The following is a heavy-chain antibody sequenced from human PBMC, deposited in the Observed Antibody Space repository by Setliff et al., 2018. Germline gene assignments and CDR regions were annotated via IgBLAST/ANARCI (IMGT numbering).Heavy chain of an antibody. Sequence: ASVKVSCKASGYTFTSYGISWVRQAPGQGLEWMGWISAYNGNNIYAQNLQGRVTMTTDTSTSTAYMELSSLRSEDTAVYYCAKGGYSGSYRTGYAFDIWGQGTMVTVSS. CDR2: ISAYNGNN. V-gene: IGHV1-18*01. CDR3: AKGGYSGSYRTGYAFDI. CDR1: GYTFTSYG. D-gene: IGHD1-26*01. J-gene: IGHJ3*02.